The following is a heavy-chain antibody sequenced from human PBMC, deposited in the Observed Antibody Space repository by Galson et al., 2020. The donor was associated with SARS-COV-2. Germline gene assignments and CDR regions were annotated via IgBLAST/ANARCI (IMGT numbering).Heavy chain of an antibody. CDR1: GGSFSGYS. D-gene: IGHD3-10*01. V-gene: IGHV4-34*01. CDR2: IHHTGAT. CDR3: ASNPTYYFGSGNSWRSGVDL. J-gene: IGHJ3*01. Sequence: PETLSLTCAVSGGSFSGYSWSWIRQPPEKGLEWLGEIHHTGATTSTPSLKSRLTISVDRSKNHISLKLDAVTAADTAVYYCASNPTYYFGSGNSWRSGVDLWGQGTMVTVSS.